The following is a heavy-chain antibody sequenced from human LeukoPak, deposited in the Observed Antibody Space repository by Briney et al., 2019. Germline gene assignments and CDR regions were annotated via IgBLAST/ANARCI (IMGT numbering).Heavy chain of an antibody. CDR1: GYTFTGYY. J-gene: IGHJ5*02. CDR2: INPNSGGT. V-gene: IGHV1-2*02. CDR3: ARIRSIAAFGAYNWFDP. D-gene: IGHD6-6*01. Sequence: ASVKVSCKASGYTFTGYYMHWLRQAPGQGLEWMGWINPNSGGTNYAQKFQGRVTMTRDTSISTAYMELSRLRSDDTAVYYCARIRSIAAFGAYNWFDPWGQGTLITVSS.